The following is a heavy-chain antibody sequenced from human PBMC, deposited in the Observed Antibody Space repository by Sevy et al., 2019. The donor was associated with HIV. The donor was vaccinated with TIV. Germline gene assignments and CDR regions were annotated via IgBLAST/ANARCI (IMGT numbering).Heavy chain of an antibody. CDR2: IKQDGSEK. D-gene: IGHD5-12*01. V-gene: IGHV3-7*01. Sequence: GGSLRLSCAASGFTFNSYWMSWVRQAPGKGLEWVANIKQDGSEKYYVDSVKGRFTISRDNSQNSLFLQMNTLRAEYTAVYYCAREGSPYDTYYYYYGMDVWGQGTTVTVSS. CDR1: GFTFNSYW. J-gene: IGHJ6*02. CDR3: AREGSPYDTYYYYYGMDV.